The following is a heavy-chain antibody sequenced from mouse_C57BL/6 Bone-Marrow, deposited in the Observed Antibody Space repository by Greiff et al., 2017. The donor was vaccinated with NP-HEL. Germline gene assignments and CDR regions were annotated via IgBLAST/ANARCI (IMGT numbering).Heavy chain of an antibody. Sequence: EVQRVESGGGLVKPGGSLKLSCAASGFTFSSYAMSWVRQTPEKRLEWVATISDGGSYTYYPDNVKGRFTISRDNAKNNLYLQMSHLKSEDTAMYYCARGTTVVDYWGQGTTLTVSS. D-gene: IGHD1-1*01. CDR1: GFTFSSYA. J-gene: IGHJ2*01. V-gene: IGHV5-4*01. CDR2: ISDGGSYT. CDR3: ARGTTVVDY.